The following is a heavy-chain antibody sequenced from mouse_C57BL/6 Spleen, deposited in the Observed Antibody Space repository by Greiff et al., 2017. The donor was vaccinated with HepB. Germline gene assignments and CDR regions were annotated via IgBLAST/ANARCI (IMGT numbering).Heavy chain of an antibody. J-gene: IGHJ4*01. CDR3: ARGGYYAYGPMDY. V-gene: IGHV1-61*01. D-gene: IGHD2-2*01. Sequence: VQLQQPGAELVRPGSSVKLSCKASGYTFTSYWMDWVKQRPGQGLEWIGNIYPSDSETHYNQKFKDKATLTVDKSSSTAYMQLSSLTSGDSAVYYFARGGYYAYGPMDYWGQGTSVTVSS. CDR2: IYPSDSET. CDR1: GYTFTSYW.